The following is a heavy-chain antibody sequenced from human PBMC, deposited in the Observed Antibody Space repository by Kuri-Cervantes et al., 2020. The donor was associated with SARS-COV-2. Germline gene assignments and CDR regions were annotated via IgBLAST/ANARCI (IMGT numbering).Heavy chain of an antibody. Sequence: ASVKVSCKASGYTFTSYDINWVRQATGQGLEWMGWMNPNSGDTGYAQKFQGRVTITRNTSMSTAYMELSSLRSEDTAVYYCARGSIFWSGYYSNTGFDYWGQGTLVTVSS. V-gene: IGHV1-8*03. CDR3: ARGSIFWSGYYSNTGFDY. J-gene: IGHJ4*02. D-gene: IGHD3-3*01. CDR2: MNPNSGDT. CDR1: GYTFTSYD.